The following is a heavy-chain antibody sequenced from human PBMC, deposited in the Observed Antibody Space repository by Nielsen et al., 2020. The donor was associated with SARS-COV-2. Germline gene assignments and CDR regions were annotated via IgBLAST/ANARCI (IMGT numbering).Heavy chain of an antibody. CDR2: IYSDGST. CDR1: GFSVSSHD. CDR3: ARDIGWKGLYSDY. V-gene: IGHV3-53*01. J-gene: IGHJ4*02. D-gene: IGHD1-1*01. Sequence: GGSLRLSCAASGFSVSSHDMNWVRQAPGKGLQWVSLIYSDGSTKYADSVKGRFTISRDNSRNTVYLQMNSLRPEDTAVYYCARDIGWKGLYSDYWGQGTLVTVSS.